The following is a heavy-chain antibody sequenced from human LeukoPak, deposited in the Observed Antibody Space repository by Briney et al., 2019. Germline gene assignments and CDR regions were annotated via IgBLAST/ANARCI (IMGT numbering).Heavy chain of an antibody. Sequence: PGGSLRLSCAASGFTFSSYAMSWVRQAPGKGLQWVSGISGSGDSTYYADSVKGRFTVSRDNSKNTLYLQMNSLRAEDTAVYYCAKSLSGSYLPWGYWGQGTLVTSST. J-gene: IGHJ4*02. V-gene: IGHV3-23*01. CDR3: AKSLSGSYLPWGY. D-gene: IGHD1-26*01. CDR1: GFTFSSYA. CDR2: ISGSGDST.